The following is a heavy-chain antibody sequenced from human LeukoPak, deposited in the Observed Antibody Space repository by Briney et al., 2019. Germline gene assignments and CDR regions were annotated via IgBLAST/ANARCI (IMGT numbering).Heavy chain of an antibody. V-gene: IGHV4-38-2*02. CDR1: GYSISSGYY. CDR3: ARTVTVTSFSFDY. D-gene: IGHD4-17*01. Sequence: SETLSLTCTVSGYSISSGYYWGWIRQPPEKGLEWIGNIHHSGSTYYNPSPKSRVTISVDTSKNHFSLKLSSVTAADTAVYYCARTVTVTSFSFDYWGQGTLVTVSS. CDR2: IHHSGST. J-gene: IGHJ4*02.